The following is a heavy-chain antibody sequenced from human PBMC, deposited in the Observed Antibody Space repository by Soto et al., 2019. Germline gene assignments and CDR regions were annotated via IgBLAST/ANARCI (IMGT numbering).Heavy chain of an antibody. CDR1: GYSFTSYG. CDR2: ISPYNGHT. D-gene: IGHD2-2*01. CDR3: ARDLTIVPAAHPRLENYGMDV. V-gene: IGHV1-18*01. J-gene: IGHJ6*02. Sequence: ASVKVSCKASGYSFTSYGISWVRRAPGQGLEWMGWISPYNGHTQFVERFQGRVTMTTDTSTKTAYMELRNLRSDDTAHYYCARDLTIVPAAHPRLENYGMDVWGQGTTVTVSS.